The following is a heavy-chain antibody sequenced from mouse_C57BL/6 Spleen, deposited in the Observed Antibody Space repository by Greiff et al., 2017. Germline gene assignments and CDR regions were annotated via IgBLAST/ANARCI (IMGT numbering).Heavy chain of an antibody. V-gene: IGHV1-61*01. J-gene: IGHJ4*01. CDR1: GYTFTSYW. Sequence: QVQLQQPGAELVRPGSSVKLSRKASGYTFTSYWMEWVKPRPGQGLELIGNIYPSDSETHYNQKFKDKATLTVDKSSSTPYMQLSSLTSEDSAVYYCARGLRGYYYAMDYWGQGTSVTVSS. CDR2: IYPSDSET. CDR3: ARGLRGYYYAMDY. D-gene: IGHD2-4*01.